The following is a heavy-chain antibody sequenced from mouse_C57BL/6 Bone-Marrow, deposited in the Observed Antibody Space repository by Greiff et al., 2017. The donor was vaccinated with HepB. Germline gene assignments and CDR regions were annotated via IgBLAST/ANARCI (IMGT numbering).Heavy chain of an antibody. J-gene: IGHJ4*01. CDR1: GFNIKDDY. D-gene: IGHD2-4*01. CDR3: TTFDYDGAMDY. CDR2: IDPENGDT. Sequence: VQLKESGAELVRPGASVKLSCTASGFNIKDDYMHWVKQRPEQGLEWIGWIDPENGDTEYASKFQGKATITADTSSNTAYLQLSSLTSEDTAVYYCTTFDYDGAMDYWGQGTSVTVSS. V-gene: IGHV14-4*01.